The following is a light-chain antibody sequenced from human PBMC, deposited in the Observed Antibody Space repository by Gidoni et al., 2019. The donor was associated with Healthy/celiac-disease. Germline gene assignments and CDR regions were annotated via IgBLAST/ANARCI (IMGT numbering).Light chain of an antibody. V-gene: IGKV1-33*01. CDR2: DAS. CDR1: QDISNY. CDR3: QQYDNLPFT. J-gene: IGKJ3*01. Sequence: IQMTQSPSSLSASVGDRVTITCQASQDISNYLNWYQQKPGKAPKLLIYDASNLETGVPPRFSGSGSGTDFTFTISSLQPEDIATYYCQQYDNLPFTFXPXTKVDIK.